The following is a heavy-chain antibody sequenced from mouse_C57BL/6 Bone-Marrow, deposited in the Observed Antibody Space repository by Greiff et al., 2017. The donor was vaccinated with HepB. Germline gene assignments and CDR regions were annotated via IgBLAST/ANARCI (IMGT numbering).Heavy chain of an antibody. CDR3: ARDLLWLRRTDYYAMDY. CDR1: GFTFSSYA. V-gene: IGHV5-4*01. J-gene: IGHJ4*01. Sequence: EVNVVESGGGLVKPGGSLKLSCAASGFTFSSYAMSWVRQTPEKRLEWVATISDGGSYTYYPDNVKGRFTISRDNAKNNLYLQMSHLKSEDTAMYYCARDLLWLRRTDYYAMDYWGQGTSVTVSS. CDR2: ISDGGSYT. D-gene: IGHD2-9*01.